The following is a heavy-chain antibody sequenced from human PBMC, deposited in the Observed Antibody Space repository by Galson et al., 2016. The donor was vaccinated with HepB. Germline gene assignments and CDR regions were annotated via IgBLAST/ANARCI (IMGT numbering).Heavy chain of an antibody. Sequence: LRLSCAASEFTFRSYDVSWVRQAPGKGLEWVSGINYSGSNTYYADSVKGRFTISRDNSKNTLYLQMNSLRVEDSAVYYCAKGRRYSDSGSYYVDYWGQGTLVTVSS. J-gene: IGHJ4*02. D-gene: IGHD3-10*01. CDR2: INYSGSNT. CDR3: AKGRRYSDSGSYYVDY. V-gene: IGHV3-23*01. CDR1: EFTFRSYD.